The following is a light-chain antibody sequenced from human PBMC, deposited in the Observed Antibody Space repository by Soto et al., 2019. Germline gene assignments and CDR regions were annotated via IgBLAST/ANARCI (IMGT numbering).Light chain of an antibody. V-gene: IGLV1-47*01. Sequence: QLVLMQPPSASGTPGQRVTISCSGSDSNIRSHYVYWYEQLPGTAPKLLIYRNNQRPSGVPDRFSGSKSGTSASLAISGLRSEDEADYYCAAWDDSLSGLVFGGGTKLTVL. J-gene: IGLJ2*01. CDR3: AAWDDSLSGLV. CDR1: DSNIRSHY. CDR2: RNN.